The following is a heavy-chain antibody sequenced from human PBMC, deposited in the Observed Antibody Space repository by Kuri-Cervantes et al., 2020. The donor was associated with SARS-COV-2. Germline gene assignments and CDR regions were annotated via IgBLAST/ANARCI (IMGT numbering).Heavy chain of an antibody. V-gene: IGHV3-48*02. CDR1: GFTFRSYS. J-gene: IGHJ6*02. D-gene: IGHD2-15*01. CDR3: ARAPGYCSVGSCSPYYYYGMDV. CDR2: ISSSSSTI. Sequence: GGPLRPSCAASGFTFRSYSMNWVRQAPGKGLEWVSYISSSSSTIYYADSVKGRFTISRDNAKNSLYLQMNSLRDEDTAVYYCARAPGYCSVGSCSPYYYYGMDVWGQGTTVTVSS.